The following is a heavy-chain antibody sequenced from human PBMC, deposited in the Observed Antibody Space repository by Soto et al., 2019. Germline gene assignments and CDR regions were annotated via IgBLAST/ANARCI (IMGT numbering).Heavy chain of an antibody. CDR3: ARMTTVAMIGFDP. J-gene: IGHJ5*02. V-gene: IGHV2-5*02. Sequence: QITLKESGPTLLKPTQTLTLTCTFSGFSLSTSGVGVGWIRQPQGKALELLALIYWDGDKRYSPSLKSRLTTTKYSSKNQVVLTMTNLDPVDTATYYCARMTTVAMIGFDPWGQGTLVTVSS. D-gene: IGHD4-17*01. CDR2: IYWDGDK. CDR1: GFSLSTSGVG.